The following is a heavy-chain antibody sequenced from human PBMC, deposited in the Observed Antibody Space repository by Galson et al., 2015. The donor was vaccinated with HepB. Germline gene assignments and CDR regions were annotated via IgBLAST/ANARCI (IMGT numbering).Heavy chain of an antibody. V-gene: IGHV3-11*01. CDR3: ARALLLWFGEYDAFDI. Sequence: SLRLSCAASGFTFSDYYMSWIRQAPGKGLEWVSYISSSGSTIYYADSVKGRFTISRDNAKNSLYLQMNSLRAEDTAVYYCARALLLWFGEYDAFDIWGQGTMVTVSS. D-gene: IGHD3-10*01. CDR2: ISSSGSTI. J-gene: IGHJ3*02. CDR1: GFTFSDYY.